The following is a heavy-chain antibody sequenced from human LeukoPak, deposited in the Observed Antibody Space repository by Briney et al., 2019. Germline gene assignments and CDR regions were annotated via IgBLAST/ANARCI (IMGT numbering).Heavy chain of an antibody. D-gene: IGHD2-15*01. J-gene: IGHJ6*04. V-gene: IGHV3-21*01. CDR3: ARDAGYCSGGSCYADV. CDR2: ISGSSSYI. Sequence: AGTLSLSCAASGFTFSSYSMNWVRQAPGKGLEWVSSISGSSSYIYYADSVKGRFTIYRDNAKNSLYLQMNSLRAEDAAVYYCARDAGYCSGGSCYADVWGKGTTVTVSS. CDR1: GFTFSSYS.